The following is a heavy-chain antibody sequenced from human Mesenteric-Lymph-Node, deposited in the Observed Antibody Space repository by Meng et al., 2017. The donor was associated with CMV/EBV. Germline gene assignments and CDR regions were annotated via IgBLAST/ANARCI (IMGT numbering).Heavy chain of an antibody. CDR2: IVPIHGLP. J-gene: IGHJ4*02. CDR1: EGPFNTYV. Sequence: SSVKVSCKAAEGPFNTYVINWVRQAPGQGFEWMGAIVPIHGLPHYAQRFQGRVTIIADTSAGTSYMELSSLRSEDTAVYYCARDHLADWGQGALVTVSS. V-gene: IGHV1-69*04. CDR3: ARDHLAD.